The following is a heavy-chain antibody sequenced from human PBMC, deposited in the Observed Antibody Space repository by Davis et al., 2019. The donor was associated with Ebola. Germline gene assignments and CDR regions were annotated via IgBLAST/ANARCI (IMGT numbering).Heavy chain of an antibody. CDR1: GGSFSGYF. CDR2: ITHRGST. Sequence: SETLSLTCAVYGGSFSGYFWTWIRQPPGKGLEWIGEITHRGSTNSNPSPKSRVTISVDTSKNQFSLKLSSVTAADTAVYYCARHFRGLSRWGQGTLVTVSS. D-gene: IGHD3-10*01. CDR3: ARHFRGLSR. V-gene: IGHV4-34*01. J-gene: IGHJ4*02.